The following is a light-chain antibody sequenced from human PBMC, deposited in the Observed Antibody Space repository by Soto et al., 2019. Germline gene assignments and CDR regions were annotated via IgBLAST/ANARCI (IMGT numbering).Light chain of an antibody. V-gene: IGKV3-15*01. CDR1: QSVRTN. CDR2: GAS. J-gene: IGKJ4*01. Sequence: EIVMTQSPVTLSVSPGERATLSCSASQSVRTNLSCYQQKPGQAPRLLIYGASTRATGIPARFSGSGSGTEFTLTISPLQSEDFAVYYCQKNNDWPLPFGGGTKVEI. CDR3: QKNNDWPLP.